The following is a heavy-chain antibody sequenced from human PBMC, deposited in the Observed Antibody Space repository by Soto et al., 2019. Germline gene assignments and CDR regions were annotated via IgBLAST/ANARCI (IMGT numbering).Heavy chain of an antibody. CDR3: AKDRKRMDV. CDR1: GFTFSSYG. J-gene: IGHJ6*02. Sequence: GGSLRLSCAASGFTFSSYGMSWVRQAPGKGLEWVSVITPSSASTFYADSVKGRSTISRDNSKNMLYLQMNSLRAEDTAVYYCAKDRKRMDVWGQGTTVTVSS. CDR2: ITPSSAST. V-gene: IGHV3-23*01.